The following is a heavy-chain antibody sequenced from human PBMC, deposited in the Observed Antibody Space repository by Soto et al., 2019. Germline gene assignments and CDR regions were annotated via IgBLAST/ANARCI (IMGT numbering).Heavy chain of an antibody. D-gene: IGHD6-19*01. CDR1: GYTFTGYY. J-gene: IGHJ3*02. Sequence: ASVKVSCKASGYTFTGYYMHWVRQAPGQGLEWMGWINPNGGGTNYAQKFQGWVTMTRDTSISTAYMELSRLRSDDTAVYYCARASASGWYGGAFDIWGQGTMVT. V-gene: IGHV1-2*04. CDR3: ARASASGWYGGAFDI. CDR2: INPNGGGT.